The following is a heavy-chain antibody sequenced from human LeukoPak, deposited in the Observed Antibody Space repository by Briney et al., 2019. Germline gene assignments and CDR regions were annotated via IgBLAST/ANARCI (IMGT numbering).Heavy chain of an antibody. CDR3: AKQKRWLQFWNDAFEM. CDR2: IYPGDSDT. V-gene: IGHV5-51*01. J-gene: IGHJ3*02. CDR1: GYNFTNYW. Sequence: GESLKISCKGSGYNFTNYWIGWVRQMPGKGLEFMGIIYPGDSDTRYSPSSQGQVTFSADKSISTAYLQWSSLKASDTAIYYCAKQKRWLQFWNDAFEMWGQGTMVTVSS. D-gene: IGHD5-24*01.